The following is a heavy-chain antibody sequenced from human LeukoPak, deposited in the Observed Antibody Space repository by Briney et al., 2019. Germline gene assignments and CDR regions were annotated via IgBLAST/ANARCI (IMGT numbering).Heavy chain of an antibody. V-gene: IGHV4-30-2*01. J-gene: IGHJ3*02. D-gene: IGHD2-2*01. CDR3: VKTIVPAAPPAFDI. Sequence: SETLSLTCTVSGGSISSGGYYWSWIRQPPGKGLEWIGYIYQSGSTYYNPSLKSRVTISVDRSKNQFSLKLSSVTAADTAVYYCVKTIVPAAPPAFDIWGQGTMVTVSS. CDR1: GGSISSGGYY. CDR2: IYQSGST.